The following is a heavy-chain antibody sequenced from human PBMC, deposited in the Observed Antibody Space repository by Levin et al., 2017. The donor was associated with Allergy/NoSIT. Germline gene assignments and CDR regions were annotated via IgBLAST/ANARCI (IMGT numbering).Heavy chain of an antibody. CDR3: AKAGIAARPRYGTYYFDC. CDR1: GFTFDDYA. D-gene: IGHD6-6*01. J-gene: IGHJ4*02. V-gene: IGHV3-9*01. Sequence: SCAASGFTFDDYAMHWVRQAPGKGLEWVSGISWDSGYIGYADSVKGRFTISRDNAKNSLYLQVNSLRAEDTAVYYCAKAGIAARPRYGTYYFDCWGQGTLVTVSS. CDR2: ISWDSGYI.